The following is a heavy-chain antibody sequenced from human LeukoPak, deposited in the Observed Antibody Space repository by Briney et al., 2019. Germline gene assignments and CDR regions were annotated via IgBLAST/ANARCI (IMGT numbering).Heavy chain of an antibody. CDR1: GFTFSSYE. J-gene: IGHJ3*02. CDR3: ATKGDYYDSSGYFDAFDI. D-gene: IGHD3-22*01. CDR2: ISSSGSSI. V-gene: IGHV3-48*03. Sequence: GGSLRLSCAASGFTFSSYEMNWVRQAPGKGLEWVSYISSSGSSIYYADSVKCRLTISRDNAKNSLYLQMNSLGAEDTAVYYCATKGDYYDSSGYFDAFDIWGQGTMVTVSS.